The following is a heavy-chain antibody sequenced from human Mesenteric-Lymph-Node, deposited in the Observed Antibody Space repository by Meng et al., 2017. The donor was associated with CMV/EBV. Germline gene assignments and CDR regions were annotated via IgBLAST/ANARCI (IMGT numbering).Heavy chain of an antibody. CDR2: IKYDGSRT. Sequence: GESLKISCAVSGFTFSTYSMHWVRQVPGKGLVWVSHIKYDGSRTNYADSVKGRFTISRDNAKNTLYLQMNSLRAEDTAVYYCARDKWELFFDYWGQGALVTVSS. CDR3: ARDKWELFFDY. D-gene: IGHD1-26*01. V-gene: IGHV3-74*01. CDR1: GFTFSTYS. J-gene: IGHJ4*02.